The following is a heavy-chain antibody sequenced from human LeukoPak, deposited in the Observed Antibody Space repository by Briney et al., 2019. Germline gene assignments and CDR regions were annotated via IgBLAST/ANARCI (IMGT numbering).Heavy chain of an antibody. CDR2: INHSGST. CDR1: GGSFSGYY. V-gene: IGHV4-34*01. CDR3: AKDWCSGGSCYYFDY. Sequence: SETLSLTCAVYGGSFSGYYWSWIRQPPGKGLEWIGEINHSGSTNYNPSLKSRVTISVDTSENQFSLKLSSVTAEDTAVYYCAKDWCSGGSCYYFDYWGQGTLVTVSS. J-gene: IGHJ4*02. D-gene: IGHD2-15*01.